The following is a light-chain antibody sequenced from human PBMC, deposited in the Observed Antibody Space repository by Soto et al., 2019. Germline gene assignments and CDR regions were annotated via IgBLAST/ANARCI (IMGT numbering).Light chain of an antibody. CDR2: DAS. CDR3: QQRYNGPWT. Sequence: VLTQSPATLSLSPGESATLSCWASQSVTNSLAWYPQKPGQAPRRVISDASTRAIGVPARCSGSGSGTDFTLTISTLEPEDTAVYYCQQRYNGPWTCGQGTKVEIK. CDR1: QSVTNS. V-gene: IGKV3-11*01. J-gene: IGKJ1*01.